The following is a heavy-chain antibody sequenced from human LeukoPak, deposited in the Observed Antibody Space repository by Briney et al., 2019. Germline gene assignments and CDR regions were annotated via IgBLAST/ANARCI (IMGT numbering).Heavy chain of an antibody. V-gene: IGHV3-74*01. CDR2: INSDGSST. J-gene: IGHJ4*02. Sequence: GGSLRLSCAASGFTFSSYWMHWVRQAPGKGLVWVPRINSDGSSTSYADSVKGRFTISRDNAKNTLYLQMNSLRAEDTAVYYCAKVAVAGPPDYWGQGTLVTVSS. CDR3: AKVAVAGPPDY. D-gene: IGHD6-19*01. CDR1: GFTFSSYW.